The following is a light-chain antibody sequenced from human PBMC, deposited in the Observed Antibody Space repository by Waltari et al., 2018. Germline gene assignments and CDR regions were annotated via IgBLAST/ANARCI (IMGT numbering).Light chain of an antibody. CDR1: QGISSY. V-gene: IGKV1-9*01. Sequence: DIQLTQSPSFLSASVGDRVTITCRASQGISSYLAWYQQKPGKAPKLLIYAASTLQSGVPSRFSGSGSGTEFTLTISSLQPEDFATYYCQQPGLTFGGGTKVEIK. CDR3: QQPGLT. CDR2: AAS. J-gene: IGKJ4*01.